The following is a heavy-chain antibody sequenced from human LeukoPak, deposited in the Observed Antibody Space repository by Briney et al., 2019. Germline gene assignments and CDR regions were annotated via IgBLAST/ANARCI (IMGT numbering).Heavy chain of an antibody. Sequence: SETLSLTCGVSGASIGSYYWSWIRQPPGKGLEWIGYIYYSGSTNYNPSLKRRVTISVDSTENQFSLKLSSVTAADTAVYYCARDRGRGAFDYWGQGTLVTVSS. J-gene: IGHJ4*02. CDR2: IYYSGST. CDR1: GASIGSYY. D-gene: IGHD3-10*01. CDR3: ARDRGRGAFDY. V-gene: IGHV4-59*01.